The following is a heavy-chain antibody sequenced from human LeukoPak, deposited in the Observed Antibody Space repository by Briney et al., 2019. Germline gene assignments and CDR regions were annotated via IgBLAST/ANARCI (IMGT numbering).Heavy chain of an antibody. D-gene: IGHD3-22*01. J-gene: IGHJ4*02. Sequence: PGRSLRLSCAASGFTFSRYGMHCVRQAPGKGLEWVAVIWSDGSNKYYADSVKGRFTISRDNSKNTLYLQMNSLRAEDTAVYYCASAYDSSGYSHLDYWGQGTLVTVSS. CDR3: ASAYDSSGYSHLDY. CDR1: GFTFSRYG. V-gene: IGHV3-33*01. CDR2: IWSDGSNK.